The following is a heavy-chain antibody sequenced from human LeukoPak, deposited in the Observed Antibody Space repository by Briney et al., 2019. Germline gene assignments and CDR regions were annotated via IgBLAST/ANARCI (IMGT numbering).Heavy chain of an antibody. CDR3: ARDKKTDDYGDYWPWVVDY. V-gene: IGHV3-21*06. CDR1: GFTFSSYS. CDR2: ISSSSSYI. Sequence: PGGSLRLSCAASGFTFSSYSMNWVRQAPGKGLEWVSSISSSSSYIYYADPVKGRFTISRDNAKNSLYLQMNSLRAEDTAVYYCARDKKTDDYGDYWPWVVDYWGQGTLVTASS. J-gene: IGHJ4*02. D-gene: IGHD4-17*01.